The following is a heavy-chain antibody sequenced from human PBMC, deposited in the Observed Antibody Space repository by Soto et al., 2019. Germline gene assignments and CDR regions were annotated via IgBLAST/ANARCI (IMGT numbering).Heavy chain of an antibody. D-gene: IGHD3-10*02. Sequence: GGSLRLSCAGSGFTFDTYAMSWVRQSPGKGLEWVSLISGSGSSTYYADSVKGRFTISRDNSKNTLYLQMRRLRPEDTAIYYCSRKMSTNRYLTVSWGQGTTVTVSS. J-gene: IGHJ6*02. V-gene: IGHV3-23*01. CDR1: GFTFDTYA. CDR2: ISGSGSST. CDR3: SRKMSTNRYLTVS.